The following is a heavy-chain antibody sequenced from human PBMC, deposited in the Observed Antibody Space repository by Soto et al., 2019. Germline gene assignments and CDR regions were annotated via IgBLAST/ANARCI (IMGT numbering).Heavy chain of an antibody. V-gene: IGHV1-69*01. D-gene: IGHD4-17*01. CDR3: AATMDYGDPTEWFDP. J-gene: IGHJ5*02. CDR2: IIPIFGTA. CDR1: GGTFSSYA. Sequence: QVQLVQSGAEVKKPGSSVKVSCKASGGTFSSYAISWVRQAPGQGLEWMGGIIPIFGTANYAQKFQGRGTMTADESTSTAYMELSSLRAEDTAVYYCAATMDYGDPTEWFDPWGQGPLVTVSS.